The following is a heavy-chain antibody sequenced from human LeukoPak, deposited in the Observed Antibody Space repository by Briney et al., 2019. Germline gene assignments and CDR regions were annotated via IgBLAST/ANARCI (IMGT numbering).Heavy chain of an antibody. D-gene: IGHD3-10*01. CDR2: IYYSGST. Sequence: SQTLSLTCTVSGGSISSGDYYWSWIRQPPGKGLEWIGYIYYSGSTYYNPSLKSRVTISVDTCKNQFSLKLSSVTAADTAVYYCARESSESGRYFDLWGRGTLVTVSS. V-gene: IGHV4-30-4*01. J-gene: IGHJ2*01. CDR3: ARESSESGRYFDL. CDR1: GGSISSGDYY.